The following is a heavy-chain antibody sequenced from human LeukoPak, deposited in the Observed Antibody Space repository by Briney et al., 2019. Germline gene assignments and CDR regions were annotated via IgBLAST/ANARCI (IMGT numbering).Heavy chain of an antibody. J-gene: IGHJ4*02. D-gene: IGHD6-19*01. CDR2: ISWSSGNI. Sequence: GRSLRLSCVASGFTFDDYAMHWVRQAPGKGLEWVSGISWSSGNIGYADSVKGRFTISRDNAKNSLYLQMNSLRAEDTALYYCASVRYSSGWYYFDYWGQGTLVTVSS. V-gene: IGHV3-9*01. CDR1: GFTFDDYA. CDR3: ASVRYSSGWYYFDY.